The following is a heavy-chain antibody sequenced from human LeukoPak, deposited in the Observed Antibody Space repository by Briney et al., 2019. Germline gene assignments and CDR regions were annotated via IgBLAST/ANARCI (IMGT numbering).Heavy chain of an antibody. V-gene: IGHV4-59*08. CDR3: ARAHGYYYYMDV. Sequence: SETLSLTCTVSGGSISSYYWSWIRQPPGKGLEWIGYIYYSGSTNYNPSLKSRVTISRDTSKNQLFLKLRSVTAADTAVYYCARAHGYYYYMDVWGKGTTVTVSS. CDR1: GGSISSYY. J-gene: IGHJ6*03. CDR2: IYYSGST.